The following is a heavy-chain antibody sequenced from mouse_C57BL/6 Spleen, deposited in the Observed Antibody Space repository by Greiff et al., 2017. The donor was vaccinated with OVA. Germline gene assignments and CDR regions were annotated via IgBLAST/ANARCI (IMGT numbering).Heavy chain of an antibody. V-gene: IGHV1-26*01. J-gene: IGHJ3*01. D-gene: IGHD2-3*01. CDR3: ARFGDGSAWFAY. Sequence: EVKLQQSGPELVKPGASVKISCKASGYTFTDYYMNWVKQSHGKSLEWIGDINPNNGGTSYNQKFKGKATLTVDKSSSTAYMELRSLTSEDSAVYYCARFGDGSAWFAYWGQGTLVTVSA. CDR1: GYTFTDYY. CDR2: INPNNGGT.